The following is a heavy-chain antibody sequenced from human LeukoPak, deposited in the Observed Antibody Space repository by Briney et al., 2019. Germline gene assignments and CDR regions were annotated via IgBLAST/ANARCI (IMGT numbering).Heavy chain of an antibody. V-gene: IGHV3-21*01. D-gene: IGHD1-1*01. J-gene: IGHJ3*02. Sequence: GGPLRLSCAASGFPFSRYRMNWARDAPGKGVEGVASISSSSSYIYYADSVKGRFTISRDNAKNSVDLQRNSLRAEDTAVYYCTRVTSDAFDIWGQLTMVTVSS. CDR1: GFPFSRYR. CDR3: TRVTSDAFDI. CDR2: ISSSSSYI.